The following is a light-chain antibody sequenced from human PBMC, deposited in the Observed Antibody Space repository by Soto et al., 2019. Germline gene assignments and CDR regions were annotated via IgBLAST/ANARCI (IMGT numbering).Light chain of an antibody. CDR1: SAHSIYA. J-gene: IGLJ2*01. CDR2: LNSDGSH. Sequence: QLVLTQSPSASASLGASVKLTCTLSSAHSIYAIACHQQQPEKGHRYLMKLNSDGSHSKGDGIPDRFSGSSSGAERYLTISSLQSEDEADYYCQTWGTGPQGVFGGGTKLTVL. CDR3: QTWGTGPQGV. V-gene: IGLV4-69*01.